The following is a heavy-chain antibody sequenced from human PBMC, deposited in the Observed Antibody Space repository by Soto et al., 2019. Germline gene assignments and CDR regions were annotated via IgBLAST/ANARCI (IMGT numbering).Heavy chain of an antibody. V-gene: IGHV3-53*01. Sequence: GSLMLSFAASGLTVSSNYMSLVRQAPGKGLEWVSLIYSGGGSTYYADSVKGRFTISRDDPMNTLYLQMNSLRAEDTAVYYCARDPPHGVYGETPPFDYWGQGTLVTVYS. CDR1: GLTVSSNY. CDR3: ARDPPHGVYGETPPFDY. CDR2: IYSGGGST. D-gene: IGHD4-17*01. J-gene: IGHJ4*02.